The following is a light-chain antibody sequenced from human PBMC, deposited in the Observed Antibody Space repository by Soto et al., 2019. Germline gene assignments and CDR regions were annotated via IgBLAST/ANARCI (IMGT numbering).Light chain of an antibody. Sequence: QSVLTRPPSASVTPGQRVTISCSGSTSNIGSHTVNWYQHVPGTAPKLLITTNNQRPSGVPDRFSGFKSGSSASLVISGLQSEDEADYYCATWDDSLKGVFGTGTKVTVL. CDR3: ATWDDSLKGV. V-gene: IGLV1-44*01. CDR1: TSNIGSHT. CDR2: TNN. J-gene: IGLJ1*01.